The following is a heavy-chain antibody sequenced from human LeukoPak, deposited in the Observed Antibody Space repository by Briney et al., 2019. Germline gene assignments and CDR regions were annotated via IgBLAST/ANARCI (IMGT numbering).Heavy chain of an antibody. CDR3: ARGHTVAAAARWFDP. V-gene: IGHV4-59*01. CDR1: GGSIGSFH. D-gene: IGHD6-13*01. J-gene: IGHJ5*02. CDR2: IYYSGST. Sequence: SETLSLTCTVSGGSIGSFHWSWIRQPPGKGLEWIGYIYYSGSTNYNPSLKSRVTISLDTSKSQFSLKLSSVTAADTAMYYCARGHTVAAAARWFDPWGQGTLVTVSS.